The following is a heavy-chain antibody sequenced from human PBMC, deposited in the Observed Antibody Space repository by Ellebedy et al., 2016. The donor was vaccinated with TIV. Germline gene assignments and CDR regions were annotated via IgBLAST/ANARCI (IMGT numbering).Heavy chain of an antibody. V-gene: IGHV3-7*03. D-gene: IGHD2-15*01. CDR2: IKQDGSEK. Sequence: GESLKISCAASGFTFSSYWMSWVRQAPGKGLEWVANIKQDGSEKYYVDSVKGRFTISRDNAKNSLYLQMNSLRAEDTAVYYCARLSLCSGGSCYFAGDAFDIWGQGTMVTVSS. J-gene: IGHJ3*02. CDR3: ARLSLCSGGSCYFAGDAFDI. CDR1: GFTFSSYW.